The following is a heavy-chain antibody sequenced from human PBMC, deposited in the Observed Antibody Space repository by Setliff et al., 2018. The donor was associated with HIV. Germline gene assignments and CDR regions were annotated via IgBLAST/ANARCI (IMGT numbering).Heavy chain of an antibody. CDR2: IRTDGSST. J-gene: IGHJ4*02. D-gene: IGHD3-16*01. Sequence: GGSLRLSCAASGFSFSSYWMHWVRQAPGKGLVWVSRIRTDGSSTTYADSVKGRFTISRDNAKDSVYLQISALRGEDTAVYYCARDPASTAYYARFDYWGQGTPVTVSS. CDR1: GFSFSSYW. CDR3: ARDPASTAYYARFDY. V-gene: IGHV3-74*01.